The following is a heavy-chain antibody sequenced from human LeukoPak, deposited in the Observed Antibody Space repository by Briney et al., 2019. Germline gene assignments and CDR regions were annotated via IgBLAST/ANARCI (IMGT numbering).Heavy chain of an antibody. V-gene: IGHV1-69*13. Sequence: GASVKVSCKASGGTFSSYAISWVRQAPGQGLEWMGGIIPIFGTANYAQKFQGRVTITADESTSTAYMELSSLRSEDTAVYYRARSSGYSSSWPIDYWGQGTLVTVSS. J-gene: IGHJ4*02. CDR2: IIPIFGTA. D-gene: IGHD6-13*01. CDR3: ARSSGYSSSWPIDY. CDR1: GGTFSSYA.